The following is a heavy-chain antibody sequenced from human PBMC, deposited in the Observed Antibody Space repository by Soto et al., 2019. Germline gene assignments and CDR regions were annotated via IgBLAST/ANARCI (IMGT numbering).Heavy chain of an antibody. V-gene: IGHV4-59*01. D-gene: IGHD3-16*01. Sequence: SENLSLTCTVSDGSISNFYWSWIRQPPGKGLEWIGYISSSGNTNYNPSLKRRVSISVETSKNQFALTLTSVTAADTAVYYCARAPMLRTRSYVXSWGQGPTVTV. CDR2: ISSSGNT. CDR3: ARAPMLRTRSYVXS. J-gene: IGHJ4*02. CDR1: DGSISNFY.